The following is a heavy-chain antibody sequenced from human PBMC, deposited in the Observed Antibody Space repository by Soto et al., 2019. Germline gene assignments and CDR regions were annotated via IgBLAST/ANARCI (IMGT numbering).Heavy chain of an antibody. CDR1: GFTFNNYA. CDR2: ISWEGGSI. Sequence: EVPLVESGGDLVQPGRSLRLSCSASGFTFNNYAMHWVRQAPGKGLEWVSGISWEGGSIGYADSVKGRFTISRDNAKNSLYLEMNRLRSEDTALYYCAKDHDEDFGYDLDYFNYWVQGTLVTVSS. D-gene: IGHD5-12*01. J-gene: IGHJ4*02. V-gene: IGHV3-9*01. CDR3: AKDHDEDFGYDLDYFNY.